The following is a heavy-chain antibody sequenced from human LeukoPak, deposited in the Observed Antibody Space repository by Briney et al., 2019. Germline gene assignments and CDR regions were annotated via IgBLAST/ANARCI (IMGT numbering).Heavy chain of an antibody. CDR1: GGSISTYS. Sequence: PSETLSLTCTVSGGSISTYSWTWIRQPPGNGLEWIGNIYYSGSTNYNPSLKRRVTISIDTSKNQFSLKVSSVTAADTAVYYCARAHSSGWPHMFDPWGQGTLVTVPS. V-gene: IGHV4-59*01. CDR2: IYYSGST. J-gene: IGHJ5*02. D-gene: IGHD6-19*01. CDR3: ARAHSSGWPHMFDP.